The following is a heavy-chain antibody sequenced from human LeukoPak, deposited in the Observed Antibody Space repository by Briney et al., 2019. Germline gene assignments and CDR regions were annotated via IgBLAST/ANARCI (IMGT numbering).Heavy chain of an antibody. Sequence: ASVKVSCKASGYTFTSYDITWVRQAPGQGLEWMGWIITYNGNTDYAQKIQGRVTMTTDKSTSTAYMELRSRRSDDTAVYYCARKSTIAARPDYWGHGTLVTVSS. D-gene: IGHD6-6*01. CDR3: ARKSTIAARPDY. CDR1: GYTFTSYD. V-gene: IGHV1-18*01. J-gene: IGHJ4*01. CDR2: IITYNGNT.